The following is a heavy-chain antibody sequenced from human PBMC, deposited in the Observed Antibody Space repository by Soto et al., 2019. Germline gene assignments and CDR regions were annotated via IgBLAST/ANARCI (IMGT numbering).Heavy chain of an antibody. D-gene: IGHD3-22*01. Sequence: SETLSLTCTVSGGSISSYYWGWIRQPPGKGLEWIGSIYYSGSTYYNPSLKSRVTISVDTSKNQFSLKLSSVTAADTALYYCANYYYDSSGYYGLDYWGQGTLVTVSS. J-gene: IGHJ4*02. CDR1: GGSISSYY. CDR2: IYYSGST. V-gene: IGHV4-39*01. CDR3: ANYYYDSSGYYGLDY.